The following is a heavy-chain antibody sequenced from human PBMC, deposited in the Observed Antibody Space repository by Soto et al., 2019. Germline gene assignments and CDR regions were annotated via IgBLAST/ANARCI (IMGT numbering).Heavy chain of an antibody. D-gene: IGHD5-18*01. CDR3: ARGGMNTAMAVAWFDP. Sequence: SETLSLTCTVSGGSISSGDYYWSWIRQPPGKGLEWIGYIYYSGSTYYNPSLKSRVTISVDTSKNQFSLKLSSVTAADTAVYYCARGGMNTAMAVAWFDPWGQGTLVTVSS. V-gene: IGHV4-30-4*01. CDR1: GGSISSGDYY. J-gene: IGHJ5*02. CDR2: IYYSGST.